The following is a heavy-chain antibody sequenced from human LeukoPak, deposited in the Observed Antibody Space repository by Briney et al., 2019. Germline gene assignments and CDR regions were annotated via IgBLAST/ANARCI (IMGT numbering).Heavy chain of an antibody. CDR1: GFTFSSYE. CDR2: ISISSSTI. V-gene: IGHV3-48*03. CDR3: AREGYCSGSTCPDY. D-gene: IGHD2-15*01. J-gene: IGHJ4*02. Sequence: GGSLRLSCAASGFTFSSYEMNWVRQAPGKGLEWVSYISISSSTIYYADSVKGRFTISRDNAKNSLYLQMNSLRAEDTAVYYCAREGYCSGSTCPDYWGQGTLVTVSS.